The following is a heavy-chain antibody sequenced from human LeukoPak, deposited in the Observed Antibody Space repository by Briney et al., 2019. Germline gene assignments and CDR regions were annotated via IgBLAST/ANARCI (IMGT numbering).Heavy chain of an antibody. V-gene: IGHV4-39*02. J-gene: IGHJ5*02. CDR1: GGSISSSSYY. CDR3: AGGAPWSS. Sequence: PSETLSLTCTVSGGSISSSSYYWGWIRQPPGKELQWIASVYYSGRTNYSPSLKSRVTISVDTSEKQFSLQLNSVTAADTAVYYCAGGAPWSSWGQGTLVTVSS. CDR2: VYYSGRT. D-gene: IGHD3-3*01.